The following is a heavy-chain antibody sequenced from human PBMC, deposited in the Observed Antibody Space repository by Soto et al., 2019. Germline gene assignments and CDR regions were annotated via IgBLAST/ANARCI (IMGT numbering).Heavy chain of an antibody. Sequence: EVQLVESGGSLVQPGGSLRLSCAASGFTFTSYWMSWVRQAPGKGLEWVANIKQDGSEKYSVDSVKGRFTICRDNAKNSLYLKMKSLRAEDTAVYYCESDQRFDWSNYYYYALEVWGQGTTVTVSS. V-gene: IGHV3-7*05. CDR3: ESDQRFDWSNYYYYALEV. J-gene: IGHJ6*02. D-gene: IGHD3-9*01. CDR2: IKQDGSEK. CDR1: GFTFTSYW.